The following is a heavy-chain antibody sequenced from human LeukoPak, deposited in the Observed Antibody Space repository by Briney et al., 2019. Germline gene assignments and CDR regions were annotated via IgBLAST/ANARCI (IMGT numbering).Heavy chain of an antibody. V-gene: IGHV1-46*01. Sequence: ASVKVSCKASGYTFTSYYMHWVRQAPGQGLEWMGIIIPSGGSTSYAQKFQGRVTMTRDTSTSTVYMELSSLRSEDTAVYYCARDGAMVAFDYWGQGTLVTVSS. D-gene: IGHD2-8*01. CDR3: ARDGAMVAFDY. CDR1: GYTFTSYY. CDR2: IIPSGGST. J-gene: IGHJ4*02.